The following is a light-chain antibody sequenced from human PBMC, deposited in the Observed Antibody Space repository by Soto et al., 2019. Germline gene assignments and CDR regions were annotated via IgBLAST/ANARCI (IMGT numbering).Light chain of an antibody. Sequence: EIVLTQSPGTLSLSPGERATLSCRASQSVSSSYLAWYQQKPGQAPRLLIYGASTRATGIPARFSGSGSGTEFTLTISSLQSEDFAVYYCQQYHNWLMYTFGQGTKVDIK. J-gene: IGKJ2*01. CDR3: QQYHNWLMYT. V-gene: IGKV3-15*01. CDR1: QSVSSSY. CDR2: GAS.